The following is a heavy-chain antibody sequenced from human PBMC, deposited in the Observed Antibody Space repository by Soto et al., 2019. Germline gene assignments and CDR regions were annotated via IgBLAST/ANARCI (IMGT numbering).Heavy chain of an antibody. CDR1: GYTLTSYG. CDR2: ISAYNGNT. Sequence: ASVKVSCKASGYTLTSYGISWVRQAPGQGLEWMGWISAYNGNTNYAQKLQGRVTMTTDTSTSTAYMELRSLRSDDTAVYYCARIYDYVWGSYRYTLDYWGQGTLVTVSS. J-gene: IGHJ4*02. V-gene: IGHV1-18*01. CDR3: ARIYDYVWGSYRYTLDY. D-gene: IGHD3-16*02.